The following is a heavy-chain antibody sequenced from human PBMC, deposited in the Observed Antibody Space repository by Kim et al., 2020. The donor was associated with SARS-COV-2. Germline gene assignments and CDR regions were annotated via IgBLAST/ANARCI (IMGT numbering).Heavy chain of an antibody. CDR1: DFTFRNYA. CDR3: ARDVGSNRLDYFDY. Sequence: GGSLRLSCEASDFTFRNYAMNWVRQAPGKGLEWVSAITTSGRDTYYAGSVKGRFTISRDNSKNSLYLQLDSLRGGDTAIYYCARDVGSNRLDYFDYWGLGTLVTVSS. J-gene: IGHJ4*02. D-gene: IGHD1-1*01. V-gene: IGHV3-23*01. CDR2: ITTSGRDT.